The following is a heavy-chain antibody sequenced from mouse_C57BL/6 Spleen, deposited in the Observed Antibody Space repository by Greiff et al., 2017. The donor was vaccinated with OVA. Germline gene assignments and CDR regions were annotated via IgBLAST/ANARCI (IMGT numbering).Heavy chain of an antibody. J-gene: IGHJ4*01. CDR2: ISNGGGST. CDR3: ARHGITTGDYAMDY. Sequence: EVKLVESGGGLVQPGGSLKLSCAASGFTFSDYYMYWVRQTPEKRLEWVAYISNGGGSTYYPDTVKGRFTISRDNAKNTLYLQMSRLKSEDTAMYYCARHGITTGDYAMDYWGQGTSVTVSS. V-gene: IGHV5-12*01. D-gene: IGHD1-1*01. CDR1: GFTFSDYY.